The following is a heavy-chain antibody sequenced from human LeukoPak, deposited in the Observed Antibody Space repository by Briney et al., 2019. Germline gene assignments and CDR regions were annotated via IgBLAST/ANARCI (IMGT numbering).Heavy chain of an antibody. D-gene: IGHD1-26*01. Sequence: GGSLRLSCAASGFTFSRHSINWVRQAPGKGLEWVSSISSSSSYIYYADSVKGRFTISRDNAKNSLYLQMNSLRAEDTAVYYCARDPYSGSYGDYYYYMDVWGKGTTVTISS. CDR3: ARDPYSGSYGDYYYYMDV. V-gene: IGHV3-21*01. CDR2: ISSSSSYI. CDR1: GFTFSRHS. J-gene: IGHJ6*03.